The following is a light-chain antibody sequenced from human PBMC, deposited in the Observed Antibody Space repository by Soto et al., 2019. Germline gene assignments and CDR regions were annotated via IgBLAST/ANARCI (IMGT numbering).Light chain of an antibody. CDR3: QQRSNWPPVT. CDR2: GAS. V-gene: IGKV3-11*01. J-gene: IGKJ4*01. Sequence: EIVLTQSPATLSLSPGERATLSCRASQSVGYHLAWYQQKPGQAPRLLIYGASNRATGIPARFSGSGSGTDFTLAISSLEPEDFAVYYCQQRSNWPPVTFGGGTKVDIK. CDR1: QSVGYH.